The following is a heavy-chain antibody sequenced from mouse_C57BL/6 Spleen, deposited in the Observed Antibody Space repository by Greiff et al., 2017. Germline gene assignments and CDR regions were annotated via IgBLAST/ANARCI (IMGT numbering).Heavy chain of an antibody. CDR3: ARVGAQATEYYYAMDY. Sequence: QVQLQQSGPELVKPGASVKLSCKASGYTFTSYDINWVKQRPGQGLEWIGWIYPRDGSTKYNEKFKGKATLTVDTSSSTAYMELHSLTSEDSAVYFCARVGAQATEYYYAMDYWGQGTSVTVSS. V-gene: IGHV1-85*01. CDR2: IYPRDGST. J-gene: IGHJ4*01. CDR1: GYTFTSYD. D-gene: IGHD3-2*02.